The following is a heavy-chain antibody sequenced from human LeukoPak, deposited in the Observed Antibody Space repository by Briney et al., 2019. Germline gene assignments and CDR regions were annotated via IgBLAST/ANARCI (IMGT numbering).Heavy chain of an antibody. Sequence: GGSLRLSCAASGFTFSDYNMRWIRQAPGKGLEWVSSISRSGSTKYYADSVKGRFTISRDNAKNSLYLQMYSLRAEDTAVYYCARGGLRAYYYGSGSYFDYWGQGTLVTVSS. D-gene: IGHD3-10*01. J-gene: IGHJ4*02. CDR2: ISRSGSTK. CDR3: ARGGLRAYYYGSGSYFDY. CDR1: GFTFSDYN. V-gene: IGHV3-11*04.